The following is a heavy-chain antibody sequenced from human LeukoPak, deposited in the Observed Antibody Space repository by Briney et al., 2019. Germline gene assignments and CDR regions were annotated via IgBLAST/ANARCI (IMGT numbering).Heavy chain of an antibody. Sequence: ASVKASCKASGYTFTSYGISWVRQAPGQGLEWMGWISAYNGNTNYAQKLQGRVTMTTDTSTSTAYMELRSLRSDDTAVYYCAREAGYCSSASCHYNWFDPWGQGTLVIVSS. CDR1: GYTFTSYG. CDR3: AREAGYCSSASCHYNWFDP. J-gene: IGHJ5*02. CDR2: ISAYNGNT. V-gene: IGHV1-18*01. D-gene: IGHD2-2*01.